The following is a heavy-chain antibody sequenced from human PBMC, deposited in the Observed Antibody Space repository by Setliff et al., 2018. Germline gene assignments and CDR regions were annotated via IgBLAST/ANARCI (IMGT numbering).Heavy chain of an antibody. CDR1: GYSFSNFW. J-gene: IGHJ4*02. CDR3: ARGLVGATYSVYFDF. V-gene: IGHV5-51*01. CDR2: IYPGDSHT. D-gene: IGHD1-26*01. Sequence: GESLKISCKGSGYSFSNFWIGWVRQMPGKGLEWMGIIYPGDSHTRYSPSFQGQVTMSADKSINTAYLQWSNLKASDTAIYYCARGLVGATYSVYFDFWGQGALVTVSS.